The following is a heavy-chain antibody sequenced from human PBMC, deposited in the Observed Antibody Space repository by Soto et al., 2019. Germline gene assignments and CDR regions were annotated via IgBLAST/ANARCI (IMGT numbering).Heavy chain of an antibody. CDR1: GGTFSSYT. CDR2: IIPILGIA. Sequence: QVQLVQSGAEVKKPGSSVKVSCKASGGTFSSYTISWVRQAPGQGLEWMGRIIPILGIANYAQKFQGRVTITADKSTSTAYMELSSLRSEDTDVYYCARDQSTVTTDYYYYMDVWGKGTTVTVSS. J-gene: IGHJ6*03. V-gene: IGHV1-69*04. D-gene: IGHD4-17*01. CDR3: ARDQSTVTTDYYYYMDV.